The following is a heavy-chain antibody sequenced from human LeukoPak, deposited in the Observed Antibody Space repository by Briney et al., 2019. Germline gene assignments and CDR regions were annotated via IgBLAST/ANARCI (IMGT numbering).Heavy chain of an antibody. J-gene: IGHJ3*02. CDR1: RFTFSSYN. Sequence: GGSLRLSCAASRFTFSSYNMNWVGQAPGKGLEWVSSISSRSNYIYLADSLKGRFTISRDNAKNSLYLQMNSLRAEDTAMYYCARDRAVYYDSRGYSPDASDIWGQGTMVTVSS. CDR3: ARDRAVYYDSRGYSPDASDI. D-gene: IGHD3-22*01. CDR2: ISSRSNYI. V-gene: IGHV3-21*01.